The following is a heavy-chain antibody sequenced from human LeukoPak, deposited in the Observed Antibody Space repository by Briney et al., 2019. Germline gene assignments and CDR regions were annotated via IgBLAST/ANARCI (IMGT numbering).Heavy chain of an antibody. D-gene: IGHD5-24*01. V-gene: IGHV4-59*01. CDR1: GGSISSYY. Sequence: SETPSLTCTVSGGSISSYYWSWIRQPPGKGLEWIGYIYYSGSTNYNPSLKSRVTISVDTSKNQFSLKLSSVTAADTAVYYCARGIDGYNYYWGQGTLVTVSS. J-gene: IGHJ4*02. CDR3: ARGIDGYNYY. CDR2: IYYSGST.